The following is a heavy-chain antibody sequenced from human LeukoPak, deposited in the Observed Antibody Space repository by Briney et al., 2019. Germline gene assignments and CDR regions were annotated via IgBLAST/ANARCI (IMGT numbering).Heavy chain of an antibody. D-gene: IGHD6-19*01. Sequence: GGSLRLSCAASGFTFSSYGMHWVRQAPGKGLEWVAFIRYDGSNKYYADSVKGRFTISRDNAKSSLYLQINSLRAEDTAVYYCVRDHQWTFDIWGQGTMVTVSS. CDR1: GFTFSSYG. J-gene: IGHJ3*02. V-gene: IGHV3-30*02. CDR3: VRDHQWTFDI. CDR2: IRYDGSNK.